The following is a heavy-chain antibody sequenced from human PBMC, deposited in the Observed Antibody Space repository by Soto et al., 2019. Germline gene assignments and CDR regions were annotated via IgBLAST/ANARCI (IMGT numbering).Heavy chain of an antibody. CDR3: ARASDGANDAFDI. CDR2: ISSSSSYI. Sequence: NPGGSLRLSCAASGFTFSSYSMNWVRQAPGKGLEWVSSISSSSSYIYYADSVKGRFTISRDNAKNSLYLQMNSLRAEDTAVYYCARASDGANDAFDIWGQGTMVTVSS. V-gene: IGHV3-21*01. J-gene: IGHJ3*02. CDR1: GFTFSSYS. D-gene: IGHD3-10*01.